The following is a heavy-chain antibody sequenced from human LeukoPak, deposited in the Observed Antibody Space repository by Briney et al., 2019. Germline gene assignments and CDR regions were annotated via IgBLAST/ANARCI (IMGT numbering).Heavy chain of an antibody. Sequence: GSLRLSCAASGFTFSSYAMSWVRQAPGKGLEWVSVISGSGGSTYYADSVKGRFTISRDNSKNTLYLQMNSLRAEDTAVYYCAKDRLVAAMVPNWFDPWGQGTLVTVSS. CDR1: GFTFSSYA. CDR2: ISGSGGST. J-gene: IGHJ5*02. V-gene: IGHV3-23*01. CDR3: AKDRLVAAMVPNWFDP. D-gene: IGHD5-18*01.